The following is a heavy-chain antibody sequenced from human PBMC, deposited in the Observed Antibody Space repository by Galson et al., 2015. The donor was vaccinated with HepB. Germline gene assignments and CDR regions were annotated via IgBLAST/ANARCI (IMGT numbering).Heavy chain of an antibody. Sequence: SLRLSCAASGFTFNRNAMHWVRQAPGKGLEWVAVISSDGNNKYYGDSMKGRFTISRDNSKNTLSLQMNSLRAEDTAVYYCAKDQRFSYYYGLDVWGQGTTVTVSS. V-gene: IGHV3-30*18. J-gene: IGHJ6*02. CDR2: ISSDGNNK. D-gene: IGHD3-3*01. CDR1: GFTFNRNA. CDR3: AKDQRFSYYYGLDV.